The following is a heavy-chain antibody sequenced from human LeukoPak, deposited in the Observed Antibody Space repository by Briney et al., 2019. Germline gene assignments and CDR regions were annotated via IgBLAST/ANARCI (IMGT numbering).Heavy chain of an antibody. CDR3: ATTVTTRYYFDY. J-gene: IGHJ4*02. V-gene: IGHV4-59*05. Sequence: KTSETLSLTCTVSGGSISSYYWSWIRQPPGKGLEWIGSMYYSGSTYYNPSLKSRVTIYVDTYKSRFSLKLSSVTAADTAVYYCATTVTTRYYFDYWGQGALVTVSS. D-gene: IGHD4-17*01. CDR1: GGSISSYY. CDR2: MYYSGST.